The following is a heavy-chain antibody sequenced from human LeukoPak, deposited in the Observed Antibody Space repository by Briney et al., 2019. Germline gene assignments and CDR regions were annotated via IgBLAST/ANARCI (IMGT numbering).Heavy chain of an antibody. V-gene: IGHV3-30*18. CDR2: ISYDGSNK. CDR1: GFTFSSYG. CDR3: AKASREESFDY. Sequence: GGSLRLSCAATGFTFSSYGMHWVRQAPGKGLEWVAVISYDGSNKYYADSVKGRFTISRDNSKNTLYLQMNSLRAEDTAVYYCAKASREESFDYWGQGTLVTVSS. J-gene: IGHJ4*02.